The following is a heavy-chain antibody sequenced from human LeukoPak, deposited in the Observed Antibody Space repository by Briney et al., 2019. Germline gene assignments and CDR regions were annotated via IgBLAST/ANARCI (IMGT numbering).Heavy chain of an antibody. Sequence: GGSLRLSCADSGFTFDDYGMHWVGQATGKGLEWGAGISWNSGSIGYADSVKGRFTISRDNAKNSLYLQMNSLRAGDMALYYCAKDRGYDSWSGYLDYWGQGTLVTVSS. D-gene: IGHD3-3*01. CDR3: AKDRGYDSWSGYLDY. J-gene: IGHJ4*02. V-gene: IGHV3-9*03. CDR1: GFTFDDYG. CDR2: ISWNSGSI.